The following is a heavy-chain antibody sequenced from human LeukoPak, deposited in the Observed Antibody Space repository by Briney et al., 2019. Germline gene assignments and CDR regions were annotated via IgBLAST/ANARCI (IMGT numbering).Heavy chain of an antibody. D-gene: IGHD3-10*01. CDR2: IKDDGSEK. Sequence: GGSLRLSCADSAFTFSSYWMGWVRQAPGKGLEWVANIKDDGSEKYYVDSVKGRFTISRDNAKNSPYLQMNSLRAEDTAIYYCAKDPHSLWVRGSGFPFDPWGQGTLVTVSS. V-gene: IGHV3-7*03. CDR1: AFTFSSYW. J-gene: IGHJ5*02. CDR3: AKDPHSLWVRGSGFPFDP.